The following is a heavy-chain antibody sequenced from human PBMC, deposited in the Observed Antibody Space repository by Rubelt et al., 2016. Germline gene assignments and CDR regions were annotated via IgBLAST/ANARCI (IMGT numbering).Heavy chain of an antibody. J-gene: IGHJ6*02. CDR1: GGTFSSYA. CDR2: IIPILGLA. Sequence: QVQLVQSGAEVKKPESSVKVSCKASGGTFSSYAISWVRQAPGQGLEWMGRIIPILGLANYALKFQGGVPITADKAPSTAYMELRSLRSEDTAVYYCARMGVGYGMDVWGQGTTVTVSS. CDR3: ARMGVGYGMDV. V-gene: IGHV1-69*04. D-gene: IGHD2-15*01.